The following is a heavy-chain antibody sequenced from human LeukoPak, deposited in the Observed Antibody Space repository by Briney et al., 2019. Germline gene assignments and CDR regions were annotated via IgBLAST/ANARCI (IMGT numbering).Heavy chain of an antibody. Sequence: ASVKVSCKASGYTFTSYDINWVRQATGQGPEWMGWMNPNSGNTGYAQKFQGRVTMTRNTSISTAYMELSSLRSEDTAVYYCARFHRITSVWFGESLGYWGQGTLVTVSS. V-gene: IGHV1-8*01. D-gene: IGHD3-10*01. CDR1: GYTFTSYD. CDR3: ARFHRITSVWFGESLGY. CDR2: MNPNSGNT. J-gene: IGHJ4*02.